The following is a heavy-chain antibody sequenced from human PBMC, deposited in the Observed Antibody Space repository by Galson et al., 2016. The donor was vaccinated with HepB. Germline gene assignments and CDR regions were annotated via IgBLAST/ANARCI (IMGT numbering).Heavy chain of an antibody. CDR1: GFTFSSYA. Sequence: SLRLSCAASGFTFSSYAMSWVRQAPGKGLEWVSAISGSGGSTYYADSVKGRFTISRDNSKNTLYLQMNGLRAEDTAVYYCAKGVQVLRYFDWLLTAYGMDVWGQGTTVTVSS. CDR3: AKGVQVLRYFDWLLTAYGMDV. D-gene: IGHD3-9*01. V-gene: IGHV3-23*01. J-gene: IGHJ6*02. CDR2: ISGSGGST.